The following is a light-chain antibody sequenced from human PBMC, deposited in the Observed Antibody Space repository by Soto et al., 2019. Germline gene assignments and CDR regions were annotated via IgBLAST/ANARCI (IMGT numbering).Light chain of an antibody. J-gene: IGKJ4*01. CDR3: QQYHSYFVT. CDR1: QTISVW. Sequence: DIQMTQSPSTLSASVGDRVTITCRASQTISVWLAGYQPKPGQAPKLLNYEASNLESGVPSSFSGSGSGTEFTRAVSSLQPDDFDTYYFQQYHSYFVTLGGGTQVEIK. CDR2: EAS. V-gene: IGKV1-5*03.